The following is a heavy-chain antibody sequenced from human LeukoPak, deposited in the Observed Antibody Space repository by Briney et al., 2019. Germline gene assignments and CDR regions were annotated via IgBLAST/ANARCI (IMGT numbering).Heavy chain of an antibody. Sequence: GGSLRLSWAAYGFTFSSYGMHWVRQAPGKGLEWVAFIRYDGSNKYYADSVKGRFTISRDNSKNTLYLQMNSLRAEDTAVYYCAKGLVLISGGVDYWGQGTLVTVSS. CDR3: AKGLVLISGGVDY. CDR2: IRYDGSNK. D-gene: IGHD3-10*01. V-gene: IGHV3-30*02. J-gene: IGHJ4*02. CDR1: GFTFSSYG.